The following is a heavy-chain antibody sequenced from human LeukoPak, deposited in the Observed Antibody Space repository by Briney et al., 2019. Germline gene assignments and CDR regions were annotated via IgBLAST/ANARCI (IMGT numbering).Heavy chain of an antibody. Sequence: PSETLSLTCAVSGYSISSGYYWGWIRQPPGKGLEWIGSIYHSGSTYYNPSLKSRVTISVDTSKNQFSLKLSSVTAADTAVYYCARKDMITFGGVIRWGQGTLVTVSS. V-gene: IGHV4-38-2*01. CDR1: GYSISSGYY. CDR2: IYHSGST. CDR3: ARKDMITFGGVIR. J-gene: IGHJ4*02. D-gene: IGHD3-16*02.